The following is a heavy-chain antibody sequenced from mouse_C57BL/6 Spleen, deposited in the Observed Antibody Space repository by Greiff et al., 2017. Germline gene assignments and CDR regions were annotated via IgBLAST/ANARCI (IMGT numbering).Heavy chain of an antibody. V-gene: IGHV1-82*01. CDR3: ARSRDYYGSSSYFDY. J-gene: IGHJ2*01. Sequence: QVQLQQPGPELVKPGASVKISCKASGYAFSSSWMNWVKQRPGKGLEWIGRIYPGDGDTNYNGKFKGKATLTADKASSTAYMQLSSLTSEDSAVYFCARSRDYYGSSSYFDYWGQGTTLTVSS. CDR2: IYPGDGDT. D-gene: IGHD1-1*01. CDR1: GYAFSSSW.